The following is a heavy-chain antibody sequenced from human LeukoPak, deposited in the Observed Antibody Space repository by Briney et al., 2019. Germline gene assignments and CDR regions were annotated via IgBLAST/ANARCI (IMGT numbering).Heavy chain of an antibody. J-gene: IGHJ4*02. CDR1: GYSISSGYY. CDR2: IYHSGST. V-gene: IGHV4-38-2*02. Sequence: PSETLSLTCTVSGYSISSGYYWGWIRQPPGKGLEWIGSIYHSGSTYYNPSLKSRVTISVDTSKNQFSLKLSSVTAADTAVYYCASSPRDWNYDYWGQGTLVTVSS. D-gene: IGHD1-7*01. CDR3: ASSPRDWNYDY.